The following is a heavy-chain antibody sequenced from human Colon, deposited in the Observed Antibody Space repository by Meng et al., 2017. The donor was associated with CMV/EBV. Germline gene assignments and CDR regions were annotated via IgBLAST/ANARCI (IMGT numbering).Heavy chain of an antibody. V-gene: IGHV3-7*04. Sequence: VQLVGSGGDVVQPGGSLRLSCAASGFTFSSYWMDWVRQVPGKGLELVAIINHDGSADYYVDSVKGRLTVSRDNAKNSLYLQLNSLRVDDTAIYFCARDVRFGLFDLWGPGTLVTVSS. CDR3: ARDVRFGLFDL. J-gene: IGHJ2*01. D-gene: IGHD3-16*01. CDR1: GFTFSSYW. CDR2: INHDGSAD.